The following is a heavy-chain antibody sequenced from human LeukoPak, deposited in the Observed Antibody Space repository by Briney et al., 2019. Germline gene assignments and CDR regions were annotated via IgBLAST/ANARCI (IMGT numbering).Heavy chain of an antibody. CDR2: IYSGGST. D-gene: IGHD6-13*01. CDR1: GFTVSSNY. CDR3: ARAGGYSSSHLIVY. J-gene: IGHJ4*02. Sequence: PGGSLRLSCAASGFTVSSNYMSWVRQAPGKGLEWVSVIYSGGSTYYADSVKGRFTISRDNAKNSLYLQMDSLRAEDTAVYYCARAGGYSSSHLIVYWGQGTLVTVSS. V-gene: IGHV3-53*01.